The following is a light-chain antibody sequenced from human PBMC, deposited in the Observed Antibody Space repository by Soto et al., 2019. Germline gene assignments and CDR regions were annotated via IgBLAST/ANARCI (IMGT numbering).Light chain of an antibody. Sequence: TQSPGTLSLSPGDRATLSCRASQSVSSSSIAWYHQKPGRAPKLLVFDVSTLATGVPSRFSGSGSGPEFTLTISSLQADDFATYYCQQYISYPYTFGQGTKVEIE. J-gene: IGKJ2*01. V-gene: IGKV1-5*01. CDR2: DVS. CDR3: QQYISYPYT. CDR1: QSVSSS.